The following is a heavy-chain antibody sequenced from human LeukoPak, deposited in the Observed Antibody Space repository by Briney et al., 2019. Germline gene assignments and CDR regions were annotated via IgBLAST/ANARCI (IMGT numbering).Heavy chain of an antibody. V-gene: IGHV3-30-3*01. CDR1: GFTFSSYA. CDR3: ARAAFDI. J-gene: IGHJ3*02. CDR2: ISYDGSNK. Sequence: GGSLRLSCAASGFTFSSYAMHWVRQAPGKGLEWVAVISYDGSNKYYADSVKGRFTISRDNSKNTLYLQMNSLRAEDTAVYYCARAAFDIWGQGAMVTVSS.